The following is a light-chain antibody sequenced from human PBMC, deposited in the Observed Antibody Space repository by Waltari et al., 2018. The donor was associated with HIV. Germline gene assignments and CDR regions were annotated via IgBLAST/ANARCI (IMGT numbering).Light chain of an antibody. CDR2: EVT. J-gene: IGLJ2*01. CDR3: SSYAGSNRFVV. CDR1: TRPSGAYNF. V-gene: IGLV2-8*01. Sequence: QSALTQPPPASVSPAQALAISRTRPTRPSGAYNFVSSYQQQPGRAPKLIIFEVTKRPTGVPDRFSGSKSGNTASLTVSGLLPEDDADYYCSSYAGSNRFVVFGGGTRLTVL.